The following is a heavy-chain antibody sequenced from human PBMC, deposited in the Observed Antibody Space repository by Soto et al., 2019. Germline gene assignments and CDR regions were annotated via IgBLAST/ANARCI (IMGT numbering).Heavy chain of an antibody. J-gene: IGHJ4*02. CDR3: ARNRDEFWSCYPRNYFDY. Sequence: GESLKISCKGSGYSFTSYWIGWVRQMPGKGLEWMGILYLGDSDPRYSPSFQGQVTISADKSISTAYLQWSSLKASDPALYYSARNRDEFWSCYPRNYFDYWGQGTLVTVSS. V-gene: IGHV5-51*01. D-gene: IGHD3-3*01. CDR1: GYSFTSYW. CDR2: LYLGDSDP.